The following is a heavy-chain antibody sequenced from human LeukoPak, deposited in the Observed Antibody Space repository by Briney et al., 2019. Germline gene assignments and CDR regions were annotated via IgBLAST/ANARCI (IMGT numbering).Heavy chain of an antibody. V-gene: IGHV3-53*01. D-gene: IGHD3-22*01. CDR2: IYSGGST. Sequence: GGSLRLSCAASGFTVSSNYMSWVRQAPGKGLEWVSVIYSGGSTYYADSAKGRFTISRDNSKNTLYLQMNSLRAEDTAVYYCATTYYYDSSGYPPFDYWGQGTLVTVSS. CDR3: ATTYYYDSSGYPPFDY. CDR1: GFTVSSNY. J-gene: IGHJ4*02.